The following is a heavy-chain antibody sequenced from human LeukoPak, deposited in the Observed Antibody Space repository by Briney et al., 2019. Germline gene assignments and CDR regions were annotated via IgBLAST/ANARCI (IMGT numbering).Heavy chain of an antibody. D-gene: IGHD5-18*01. Sequence: SETLSLTCVVSGASIISTNWWSWVRQPPGKGLEWIGEIYHSGNTNYNPSLKSRITISVDRSKNQISLNLSPVTAADTAVYYCARNSGYSLAIWGQGTMVTVS. V-gene: IGHV4-4*02. CDR3: ARNSGYSLAI. CDR1: GASIISTNW. J-gene: IGHJ3*02. CDR2: IYHSGNT.